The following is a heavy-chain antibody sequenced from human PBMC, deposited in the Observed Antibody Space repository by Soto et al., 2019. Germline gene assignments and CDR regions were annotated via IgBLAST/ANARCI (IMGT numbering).Heavy chain of an antibody. Sequence: GSLRLSCAASGFTFSSYGMHWVRQAPGKGLEWVAVIWYDGSNKYYADSVKGRFTISRDNPKNTLYLQMNSLRAEDTAVYYCARDQGPLHNWCDPWGQGTLVIVSS. J-gene: IGHJ5*02. D-gene: IGHD1-26*01. CDR3: ARDQGPLHNWCDP. CDR1: GFTFSSYG. V-gene: IGHV3-33*01. CDR2: IWYDGSNK.